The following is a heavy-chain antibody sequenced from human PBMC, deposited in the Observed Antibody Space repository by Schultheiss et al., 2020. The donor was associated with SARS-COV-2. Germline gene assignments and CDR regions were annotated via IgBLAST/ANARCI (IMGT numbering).Heavy chain of an antibody. D-gene: IGHD2-2*02. CDR1: GFTFSSYA. J-gene: IGHJ4*02. V-gene: IGHV3-21*04. CDR3: AKDYIVVVPAAVLFDY. CDR2: ISSSSSYI. Sequence: GGSLRLSCAASGFTFSSYAMSWVRQAPGKGLEWVSSISSSSSYIYYADSVKGRFTISRDNSKNTLYLQMNSLRAEDTAVYYCAKDYIVVVPAAVLFDYWGQGTLVTVSS.